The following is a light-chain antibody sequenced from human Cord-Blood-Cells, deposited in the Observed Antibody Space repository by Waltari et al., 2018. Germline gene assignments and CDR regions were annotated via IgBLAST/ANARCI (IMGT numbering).Light chain of an antibody. V-gene: IGLV3-21*03. CDR1: NIGSKN. CDR3: QVWDSSSDHVV. J-gene: IGLJ2*01. CDR2: DDS. Sequence: SYVLTQPPSVSVAPGKPARITCGGNNIGSKNVHWYQQKPGQAPVLVVYDDSDRPSGIPERFSGSNSGNTATLTIGRVEAGDEADDYCQVWDSSSDHVVFGGGTKLTVL.